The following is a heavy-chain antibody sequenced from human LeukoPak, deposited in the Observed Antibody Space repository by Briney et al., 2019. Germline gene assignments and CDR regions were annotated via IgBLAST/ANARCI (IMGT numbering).Heavy chain of an antibody. Sequence: SETLSLTCTVSGGSISSGDYYWSWIRQPPGKGLEWIGYIYYSGGTYYNPSLKSRVTISVDTSKNQFSLKLSSVTAADTAVYYCARTSRDGYNFDAFDIWGQGTMVTVSS. CDR3: ARTSRDGYNFDAFDI. J-gene: IGHJ3*02. CDR1: GGSISSGDYY. V-gene: IGHV4-30-4*08. D-gene: IGHD5-24*01. CDR2: IYYSGGT.